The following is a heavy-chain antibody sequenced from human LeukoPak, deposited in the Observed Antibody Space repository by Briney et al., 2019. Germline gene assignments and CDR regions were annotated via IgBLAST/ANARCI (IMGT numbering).Heavy chain of an antibody. Sequence: PGGSLRLSCAASGFTFSDYYMSWIRQAPGKGLEWVSYISSSGSTIYYADSVKGRFTISRDNAKNSLYLQMNSLRAEDTAVYYCARDSKRRIADTPQHWGQGTLVTVSS. V-gene: IGHV3-11*01. D-gene: IGHD5-18*01. CDR2: ISSSGSTI. CDR1: GFTFSDYY. J-gene: IGHJ1*01. CDR3: ARDSKRRIADTPQH.